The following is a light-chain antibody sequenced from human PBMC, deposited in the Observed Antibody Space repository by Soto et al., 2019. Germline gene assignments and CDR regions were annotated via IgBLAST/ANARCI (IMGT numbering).Light chain of an antibody. Sequence: QSVLTQPPSVSAAPGQKVTISCCGSSFNIGNNYVSWFQQLPGTAPKLLIYDSNKRPSGIPDRFSGSKSGTSATLDITGLQTGDEADYYCATWDSSLTGEVFGGGTKLTVL. V-gene: IGLV1-51*01. CDR3: ATWDSSLTGEV. J-gene: IGLJ2*01. CDR2: DSN. CDR1: SFNIGNNY.